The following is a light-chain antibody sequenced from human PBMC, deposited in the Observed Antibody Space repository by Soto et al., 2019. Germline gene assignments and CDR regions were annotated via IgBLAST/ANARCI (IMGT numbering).Light chain of an antibody. CDR2: TSG. V-gene: IGKV1-39*01. CDR1: QRITTY. Sequence: IHMTQSPSSLSASVGDRITVTCRASQRITTYVNWYQLKPGEAPKLLISTSGTLQSGVPSRFSGSGSGTDFTLTITGLQPADFATYFCQQTYSTPYTFGQGTKLEIK. J-gene: IGKJ2*01. CDR3: QQTYSTPYT.